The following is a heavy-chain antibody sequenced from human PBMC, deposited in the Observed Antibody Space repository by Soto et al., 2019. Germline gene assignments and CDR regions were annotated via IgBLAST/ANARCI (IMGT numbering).Heavy chain of an antibody. V-gene: IGHV3-30-3*01. CDR1: GFTFSSSA. Sequence: GGSLRLSCAAAGFTFSSSAMHWVRQAPGKGLEWVALISSGGGNNNCADSVTGRFTISRDNSKNTLYLQMNGLRAEDTAVYYGARDRITVNVDYYYDMGVWGQGTTVTVSS. J-gene: IGHJ6*02. CDR3: ARDRITVNVDYYYDMGV. CDR2: ISSGGGNN. D-gene: IGHD6-19*01.